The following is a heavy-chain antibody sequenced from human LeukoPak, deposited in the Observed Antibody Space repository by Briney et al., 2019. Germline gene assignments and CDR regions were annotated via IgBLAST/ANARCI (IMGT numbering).Heavy chain of an antibody. V-gene: IGHV4-59*01. J-gene: IGHJ3*02. CDR2: IYYSGST. D-gene: IGHD2-21*01. Sequence: SEALSLTCTVSGGSISSYYWSWIRQPPGKGLEWIGYIYYSGSTNYNPSLKSRVTISVDTSKNQFSLKLSSVTAADTAVYYCARDCGGYCDDAFDIWGQGTMVTVSS. CDR3: ARDCGGYCDDAFDI. CDR1: GGSISSYY.